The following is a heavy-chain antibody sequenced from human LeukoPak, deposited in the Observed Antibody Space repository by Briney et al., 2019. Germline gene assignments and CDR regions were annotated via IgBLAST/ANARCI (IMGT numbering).Heavy chain of an antibody. D-gene: IGHD6-13*01. Sequence: GGSLRLSCGASGFTFSSFGMHWVRQAPGKGLEWVAFIRFDGSNKYYADSVKGRFTISRDNSKNTLYLQMNSLRAEDTAVYYCAKDAGYSSSWIDYWGQGTLVTVSS. CDR2: IRFDGSNK. J-gene: IGHJ4*02. CDR3: AKDAGYSSSWIDY. CDR1: GFTFSSFG. V-gene: IGHV3-30*02.